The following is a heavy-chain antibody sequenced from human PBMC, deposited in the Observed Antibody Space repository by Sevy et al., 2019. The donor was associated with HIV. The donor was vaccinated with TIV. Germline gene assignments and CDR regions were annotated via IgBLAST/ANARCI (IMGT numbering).Heavy chain of an antibody. CDR2: IKQDGSEK. V-gene: IGHV3-7*03. CDR3: ARDDYSIAYYYYYGMDV. Sequence: GGSLRLSCAASGFTFSSYWMSWVRQAPGKGLEWVANIKQDGSEKYYVDSVKGRFTISRDNAKNALYLQMNSLRAEDTAVYYCARDDYSIAYYYYYGMDVWGQWTTVTVSS. J-gene: IGHJ6*02. CDR1: GFTFSSYW. D-gene: IGHD4-4*01.